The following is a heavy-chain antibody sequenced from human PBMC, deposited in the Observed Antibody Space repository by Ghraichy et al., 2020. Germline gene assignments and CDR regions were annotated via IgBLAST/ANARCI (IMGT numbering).Heavy chain of an antibody. CDR1: GGSISSSSYY. Sequence: SQTLSLTCTVSGGSISSSSYYWGWIRQPPGKGLEWIGSIYYSGSTYYNPSLKSRVTISVDTSKNQFSLKLSSVTAADTAVYYCARHGVRVAVAGTPFDYWGQGTLVTVSS. CDR3: ARHGVRVAVAGTPFDY. V-gene: IGHV4-39*01. J-gene: IGHJ4*02. CDR2: IYYSGST. D-gene: IGHD6-19*01.